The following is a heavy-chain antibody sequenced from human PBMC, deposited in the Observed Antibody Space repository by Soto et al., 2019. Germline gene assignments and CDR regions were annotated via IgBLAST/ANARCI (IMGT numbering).Heavy chain of an antibody. J-gene: IGHJ4*02. D-gene: IGHD3-22*01. CDR1: GFTFSSYG. V-gene: IGHV3-33*01. CDR2: IWYDGSNK. Sequence: GGSLILSCAASGFTFSSYGMHWVRQAPGKGLEWVAVIWYDGSNKYYADSVKGRFTISRDNSKNTLYLQMNSLRAEDTAVYYCARGPHDVEYYDSSGYYPWDYSAQGTLVTVS. CDR3: ARGPHDVEYYDSSGYYPWDY.